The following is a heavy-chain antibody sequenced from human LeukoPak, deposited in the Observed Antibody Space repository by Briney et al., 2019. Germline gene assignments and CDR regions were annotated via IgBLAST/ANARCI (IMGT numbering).Heavy chain of an antibody. Sequence: GESLQISCTASGYSFTNYWIGWVRQMPGKGLEWMGIIDPSDSGTRYTPSFQGQVTISADKSLSTAYLQWNSLKASDTAMYYCARQTAMGRSGDYWGQGTLVIVSS. D-gene: IGHD5-18*01. CDR2: IDPSDSGT. J-gene: IGHJ4*02. V-gene: IGHV5-51*01. CDR3: ARQTAMGRSGDY. CDR1: GYSFTNYW.